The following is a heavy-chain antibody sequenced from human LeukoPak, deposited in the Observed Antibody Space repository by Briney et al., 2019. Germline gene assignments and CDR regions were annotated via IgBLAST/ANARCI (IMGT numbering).Heavy chain of an antibody. CDR1: GGTFSSYA. D-gene: IGHD3-3*01. CDR2: IIALFGTA. J-gene: IGHJ6*02. V-gene: IGHV1-69*13. Sequence: SVKVSCKASGGTFSSYAISWVRQAPGQGLEWMGGIIALFGTANYAQKFQGRLTITADESTSTAYMELSSLRSEDTAVYYCARYYDFWSASREPGDYYYGMDVWGQGTTVTVSS. CDR3: ARYYDFWSASREPGDYYYGMDV.